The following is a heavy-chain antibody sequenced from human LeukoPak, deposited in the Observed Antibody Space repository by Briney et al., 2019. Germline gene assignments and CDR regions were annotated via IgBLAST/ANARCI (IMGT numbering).Heavy chain of an antibody. Sequence: TSETLSLTCTVSGGSISSSSYYWGWIRQPPGKGLEWIGSIYYSGSTYYNPSLKSRVTISVDTSKNQFSLKLSSVTAADTAVYYCARDLGVSGDDAFDIWGQGTMVTVSS. CDR3: ARDLGVSGDDAFDI. D-gene: IGHD3-3*01. V-gene: IGHV4-39*07. CDR2: IYYSGST. J-gene: IGHJ3*02. CDR1: GGSISSSSYY.